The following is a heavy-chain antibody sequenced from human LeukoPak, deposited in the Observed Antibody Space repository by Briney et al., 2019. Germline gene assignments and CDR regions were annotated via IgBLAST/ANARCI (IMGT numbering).Heavy chain of an antibody. CDR3: AKDYCRDGNCPFPFLDS. CDR1: GFTVSSNY. CDR2: ITGTGGK. V-gene: IGHV3-53*01. D-gene: IGHD2-15*01. Sequence: GGSLRLSCAASGFTVSSNYMSWVRQAPGKGLEWVSIITGTGGKYYGDSVKGRFVPSRDNSKNTVYMQMSSLRAEDTATYYCAKDYCRDGNCPFPFLDSWGQGTQVTVSS. J-gene: IGHJ4*02.